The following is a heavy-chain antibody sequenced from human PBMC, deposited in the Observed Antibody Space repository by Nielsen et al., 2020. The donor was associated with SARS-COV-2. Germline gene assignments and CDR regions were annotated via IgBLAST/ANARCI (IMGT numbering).Heavy chain of an antibody. CDR1: GYTFTSYA. Sequence: ASVKVSCKASGYTFTSYAMHWVRQAPGQRLEWMGWINAGNGNTKYSQKFQGRVTITRDTSASTAYMELSSLRSEDTAVYYCARGPLAAASTADYWGQGTLVTVSS. J-gene: IGHJ4*02. CDR2: INAGNGNT. V-gene: IGHV1-3*01. CDR3: ARGPLAAASTADY. D-gene: IGHD6-13*01.